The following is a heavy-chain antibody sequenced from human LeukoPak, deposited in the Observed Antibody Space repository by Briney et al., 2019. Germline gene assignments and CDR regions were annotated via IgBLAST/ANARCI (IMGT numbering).Heavy chain of an antibody. Sequence: GGSLRLSCAASGFTFSSYSMNWVRQAPGKGLEWVSSISSSSSYIFYADSVKGRFTISRDNAKNSLYLQMNSLRVEDTAVYYCARDGLPNSSGYYRYYFDYWGQGTLVTVSS. D-gene: IGHD3-22*01. CDR3: ARDGLPNSSGYYRYYFDY. CDR1: GFTFSSYS. CDR2: ISSSSSYI. J-gene: IGHJ4*02. V-gene: IGHV3-21*01.